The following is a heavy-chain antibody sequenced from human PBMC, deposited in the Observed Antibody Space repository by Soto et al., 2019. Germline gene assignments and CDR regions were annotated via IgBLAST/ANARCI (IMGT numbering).Heavy chain of an antibody. CDR2: IYYSWST. J-gene: IGHJ5*02. CDR3: ATSNWFDP. V-gene: IGHV4-39*01. Sequence: QLQLQESGPGLVKPSETLSLTCTVSGGSISSRGYYWGWIRQPPGKGLEWIGTIYYSWSTYYNPSLKSRVTISVDTSKNQFSLKLSSVTAADTAVYYCATSNWFDPWGQGTLVTVSS. CDR1: GGSISSRGYY.